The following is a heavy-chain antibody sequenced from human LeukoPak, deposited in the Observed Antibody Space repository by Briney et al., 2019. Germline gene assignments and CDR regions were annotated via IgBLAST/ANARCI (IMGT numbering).Heavy chain of an antibody. CDR3: ARADCSSSTCYLRRSWFDP. D-gene: IGHD2-2*01. V-gene: IGHV3-21*01. CDR2: ISPKSDFI. J-gene: IGHJ5*02. CDR1: AFSFNYYD. Sequence: PGGSLKLSCAGSAFSFNYYDMNWVRQAPGKGLEWVSSISPKSDFIYYSDSVRGRFTISRDNAENSLYLQMNSLRAEDTAVYYCARADCSSSTCYLRRSWFDPWGQGTLVTVSS.